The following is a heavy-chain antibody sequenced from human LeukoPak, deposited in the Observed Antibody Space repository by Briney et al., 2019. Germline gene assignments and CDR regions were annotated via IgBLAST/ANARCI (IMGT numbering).Heavy chain of an antibody. Sequence: GGSLRLSCAASGFIFSNHGMNWVRQAPGKGLEWVPGIVGDAGRTYYADSVKGRFTISRDNSKNTLYLQMNSLRAEDTAIYYCAKDRAWGAFAYWGQGTLVTVSS. CDR3: AKDRAWGAFAY. CDR2: IVGDAGRT. V-gene: IGHV3-23*01. CDR1: GFIFSNHG. J-gene: IGHJ4*02. D-gene: IGHD1-26*01.